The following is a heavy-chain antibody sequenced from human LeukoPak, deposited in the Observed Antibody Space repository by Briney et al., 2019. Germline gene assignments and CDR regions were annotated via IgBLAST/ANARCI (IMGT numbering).Heavy chain of an antibody. Sequence: SETLSLTCAVYGGSFSGYYWSWIRQPPGKGLEWIGEINHSGSTNYNPSLKSRLTISVDTSKNQFSLKLSSVTAADTAVYYCARGFRIAARRLSYYYYGMDVWGQGTTVTVSS. CDR1: GGSFSGYY. D-gene: IGHD6-6*01. V-gene: IGHV4-34*01. CDR3: ARGFRIAARRLSYYYYGMDV. J-gene: IGHJ6*02. CDR2: INHSGST.